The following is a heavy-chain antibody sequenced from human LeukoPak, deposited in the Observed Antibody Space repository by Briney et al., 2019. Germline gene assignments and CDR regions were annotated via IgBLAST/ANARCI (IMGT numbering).Heavy chain of an antibody. V-gene: IGHV3-23*01. CDR2: ISDRGGST. J-gene: IGHJ3*02. Sequence: PGGSLRLSCAASGFTFNNYAMSWVRQAPGKGLEWVSGISDRGGSTYYADSVKGRFTISRDNAKNSLYLQMNSLRTEDTAVYYCARDPATIMVVTDMNGFDIWGQGTLVTVSS. CDR3: ARDPATIMVVTDMNGFDI. D-gene: IGHD2-21*02. CDR1: GFTFNNYA.